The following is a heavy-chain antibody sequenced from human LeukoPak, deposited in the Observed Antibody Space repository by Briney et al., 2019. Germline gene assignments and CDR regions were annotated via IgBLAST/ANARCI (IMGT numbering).Heavy chain of an antibody. CDR2: INPSGGST. CDR3: ARGGIAAAGRFDY. D-gene: IGHD6-13*01. V-gene: IGHV1-46*01. CDR1: GYTFTIYY. J-gene: IGHJ4*02. Sequence: ASVTVSFNASGYTFTIYYMHWVRHAPGQGLEWMGIINPSGGSTSYAQKFQGRVTMTRDTSTSTVYLELSSLRSEDTAVYYCARGGIAAAGRFDYWGQGTLVTVSS.